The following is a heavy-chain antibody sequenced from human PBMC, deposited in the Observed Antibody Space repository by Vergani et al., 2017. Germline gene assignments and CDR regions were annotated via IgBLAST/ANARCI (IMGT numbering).Heavy chain of an antibody. D-gene: IGHD1-7*01. V-gene: IGHV2-5*04. Sequence: QITLKESGPTLVKPTQTLTLTCTFSGFSLNTRGVSVAWIRQPPGKALDWLALIYWNDDQHYSPSLNNRVTITKDTSKNQVVLTMTNMDYVDTGTYYCVYRKTEWGTTGCFYPFYYCYYMDVWGKGTTVTVSS. CDR1: GFSLNTRGVS. J-gene: IGHJ6*03. CDR2: IYWNDDQ. CDR3: VYRKTEWGTTGCFYPFYYCYYMDV.